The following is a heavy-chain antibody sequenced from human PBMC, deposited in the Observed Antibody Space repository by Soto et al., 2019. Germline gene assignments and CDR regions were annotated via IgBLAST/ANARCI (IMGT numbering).Heavy chain of an antibody. CDR3: ARALLDIVVVPAAYDYYGMDV. CDR1: GYTFTGYY. CDR2: INPNSGGT. D-gene: IGHD2-2*03. Sequence: ASLKVSCKSSGYTFTGYYMHWVRQAPGQGLEWMGWINPNSGGTNYAQKFQGWVTMTRDTSISTAYMELSRLRSDDTAVYYCARALLDIVVVPAAYDYYGMDVWGQGTTVTVSS. J-gene: IGHJ6*02. V-gene: IGHV1-2*04.